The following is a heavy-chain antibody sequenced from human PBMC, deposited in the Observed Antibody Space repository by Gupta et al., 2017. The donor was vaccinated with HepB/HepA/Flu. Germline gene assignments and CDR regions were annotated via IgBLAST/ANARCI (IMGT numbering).Heavy chain of an antibody. Sequence: QVQLVQSGTEVTKPGASVKVSCKASGYTFTGNFMHWVRQAPGQGLEWMGWIDHNSGGTNYAQKFQGRVTMTTDRSTTTAYMELSSLGSDDTAMYYCTKGAGGYYDYWGQGTLVAVSS. CDR2: IDHNSGGT. J-gene: IGHJ4*02. D-gene: IGHD3-16*01. CDR3: TKGAGGYYDY. CDR1: GYTFTGNF. V-gene: IGHV1-2*02.